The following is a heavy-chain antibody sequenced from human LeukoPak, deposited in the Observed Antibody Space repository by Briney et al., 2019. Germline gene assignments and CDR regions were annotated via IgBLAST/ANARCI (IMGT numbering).Heavy chain of an antibody. V-gene: IGHV4-39*07. D-gene: IGHD3-16*02. CDR2: IYYSGST. Sequence: PSETLSLTCTVSGGSISSSSYYWGWLRQPPGKGLEWIGSIYYSGSTYYNPSLKSRVTISVDTSKNQFSLKLSSVTAADTAVYYCARDRYDYVWGSYRPFDYWGQGTLVTVSS. J-gene: IGHJ4*02. CDR3: ARDRYDYVWGSYRPFDY. CDR1: GGSISSSSYY.